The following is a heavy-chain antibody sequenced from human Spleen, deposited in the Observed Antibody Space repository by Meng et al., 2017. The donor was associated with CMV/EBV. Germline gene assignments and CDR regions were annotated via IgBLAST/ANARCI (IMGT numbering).Heavy chain of an antibody. V-gene: IGHV3-53*01. CDR1: GFTVSTTF. Sequence: GESLKISCAASGFTVSTTFMSWVRQAPGEGLEWVSSLHSNGNTYYADSVKGRFTISRDNSKNTVSLQMNSLRADDTALYYCAGGRFDYWGQGTLVTVSS. CDR2: LHSNGNT. D-gene: IGHD6-25*01. J-gene: IGHJ4*02. CDR3: AGGRFDY.